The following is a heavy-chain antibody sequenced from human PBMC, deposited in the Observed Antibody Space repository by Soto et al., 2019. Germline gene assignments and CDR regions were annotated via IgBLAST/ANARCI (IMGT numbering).Heavy chain of an antibody. CDR2: IRSKANSYAT. Sequence: GGSLRLSCAASGFTFSGSAMHWVRQASGKXLEWVGRIRSKANSYATAYAASVKGRFTISRDDSKNTAYLQMNSLKTEDTAVYYCTRPSRYYGSGSPLDRFDPWGQGTLVTVSS. D-gene: IGHD3-10*01. CDR1: GFTFSGSA. CDR3: TRPSRYYGSGSPLDRFDP. V-gene: IGHV3-73*01. J-gene: IGHJ5*02.